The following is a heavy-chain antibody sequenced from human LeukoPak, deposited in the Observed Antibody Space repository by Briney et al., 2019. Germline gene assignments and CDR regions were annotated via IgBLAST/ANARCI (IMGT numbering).Heavy chain of an antibody. CDR3: ATDDILTGYYKGAFDI. CDR1: GYTLTELS. V-gene: IGHV1-24*01. D-gene: IGHD3-9*01. J-gene: IGHJ3*02. CDR2: FDPEDGET. Sequence: EASVKVSCKVSGYTLTELSMHWVRQAPGKGLEWMGGFDPEDGETIYAQKFQGRVTMTEDTSTDTAYMELSSLRSEDTAVYYCATDDILTGYYKGAFDIWGQGTMVTVSS.